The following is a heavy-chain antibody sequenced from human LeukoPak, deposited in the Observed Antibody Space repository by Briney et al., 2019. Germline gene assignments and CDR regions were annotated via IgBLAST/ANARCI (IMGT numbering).Heavy chain of an antibody. CDR2: IYTSGST. CDR3: ASGDVAYIDH. J-gene: IGHJ4*02. Sequence: SETLSLTCTVSGGSISSGSYYWSWIRQPAGKGLEWIGRIYTSGSTNYNPSLKSRVTISVDTSKNQFSLKLSSVTAADTAVYYCASGDVAYIDHWGQGTLVTVSS. CDR1: GGSISSGSYY. D-gene: IGHD3-10*01. V-gene: IGHV4-61*02.